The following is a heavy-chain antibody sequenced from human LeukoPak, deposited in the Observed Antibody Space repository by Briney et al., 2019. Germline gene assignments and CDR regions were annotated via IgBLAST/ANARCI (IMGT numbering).Heavy chain of an antibody. V-gene: IGHV3-23*01. Sequence: PGRSLRLSCAASGFTFSSYAMSWVRQAPGKGLEWVSAISGSGGSTYYADSVKGRFTISRDNSKNTLYLQMNSLRAEDTAVYYCAKSGGNFWSGYSANNWFDPWGQGTLVTVSS. CDR2: ISGSGGST. J-gene: IGHJ5*02. D-gene: IGHD3-3*01. CDR3: AKSGGNFWSGYSANNWFDP. CDR1: GFTFSSYA.